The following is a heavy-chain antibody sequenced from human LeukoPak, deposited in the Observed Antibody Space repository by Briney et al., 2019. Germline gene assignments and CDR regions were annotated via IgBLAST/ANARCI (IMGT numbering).Heavy chain of an antibody. J-gene: IGHJ4*02. D-gene: IGHD1-26*01. V-gene: IGHV1-18*01. CDR2: ISAYNGNT. CDR1: GYTFTSYG. Sequence: ASVKVSCKASGYTFTSYGISWVRQAPGQGLEWMGWISAYNGNTNYAQKLQGRVTMTTDTSTSTAYMELRSLRSDDTAVYHCNLVGATGGEDYWGQGTLVTVSS. CDR3: NLVGATGGEDY.